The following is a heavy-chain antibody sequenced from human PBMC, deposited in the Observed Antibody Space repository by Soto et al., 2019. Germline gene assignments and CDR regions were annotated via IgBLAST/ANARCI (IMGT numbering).Heavy chain of an antibody. CDR1: GFTFTSSA. J-gene: IGHJ6*02. D-gene: IGHD6-6*01. Sequence: SVKVSCKASGFTFTSSAVQWVRQARGQRLEWIGWIVVGSGNTNYAQKFQERVTITRDMSTSTAYMELSSLRSEDTAVYYCAADRGSSSRYYYYGLAVWGQGTTVTVSS. CDR2: IVVGSGNT. CDR3: AADRGSSSRYYYYGLAV. V-gene: IGHV1-58*01.